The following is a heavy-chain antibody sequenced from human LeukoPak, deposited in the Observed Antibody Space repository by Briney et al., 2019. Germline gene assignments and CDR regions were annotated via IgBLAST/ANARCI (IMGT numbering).Heavy chain of an antibody. V-gene: IGHV3-21*01. CDR1: GFTFSSYS. Sequence: GGSLRLSCAASGFTFSSYSMNWVRQAPGKGLEWVLSISSSSSYIYYADSVKGRFTISRDNAKNSLYLQMNSLRAEDTAVYYCARWDYGDQFFDYWGQGTLVTVSS. CDR3: ARWDYGDQFFDY. CDR2: ISSSSSYI. J-gene: IGHJ4*02. D-gene: IGHD4-17*01.